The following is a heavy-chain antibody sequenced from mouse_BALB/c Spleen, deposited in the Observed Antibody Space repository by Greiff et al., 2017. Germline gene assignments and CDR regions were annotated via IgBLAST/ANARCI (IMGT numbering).Heavy chain of an antibody. CDR3: ARERRPYYYAMDY. CDR2: IRNKANGYTT. Sequence: EVQVVESGGGLVQPGGSLRLSCATSGFTFTDYYMSWVRQPPGKALEWLGFIRNKANGYTTEYSASVKGRFTISRDNSQSILYLQMNTLRAEDSATYYCARERRPYYYAMDYWGQGTSVTVSS. J-gene: IGHJ4*01. CDR1: GFTFTDYY. V-gene: IGHV7-3*02.